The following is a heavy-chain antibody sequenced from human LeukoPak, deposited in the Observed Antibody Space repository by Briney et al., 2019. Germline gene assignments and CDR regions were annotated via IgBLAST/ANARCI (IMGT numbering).Heavy chain of an antibody. Sequence: PSETLSLTCTVSGGSISSCYWSWIRQPPGKGLEWIGYIYYSGSTNYNPSLKSRVTISVDTSKNQFSLKLSSVTAADTAVYYCARDTHYYDSSGYNMLGAFDIWGQGTMVTVSS. D-gene: IGHD3-22*01. CDR3: ARDTHYYDSSGYNMLGAFDI. V-gene: IGHV4-59*01. CDR1: GGSISSCY. CDR2: IYYSGST. J-gene: IGHJ3*02.